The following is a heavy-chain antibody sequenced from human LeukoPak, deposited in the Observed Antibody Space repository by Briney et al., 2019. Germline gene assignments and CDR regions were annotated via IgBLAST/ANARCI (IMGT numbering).Heavy chain of an antibody. CDR1: GGSISSGAYY. V-gene: IGHV4-31*03. Sequence: SETLSLTCTVSGGSISSGAYYWSWIRQHPGKGLEWIGYIYYSGSTYYNPSLKSRVTISVDTSKNQFSLKLSSVTAADTAVYYCASSSRQLRFLEWFSNWFDPWGQGTLVTVSS. J-gene: IGHJ5*02. CDR3: ASSSRQLRFLEWFSNWFDP. CDR2: IYYSGST. D-gene: IGHD3-3*01.